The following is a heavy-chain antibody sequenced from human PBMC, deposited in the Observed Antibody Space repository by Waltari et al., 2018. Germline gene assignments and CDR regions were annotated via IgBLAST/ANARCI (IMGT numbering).Heavy chain of an antibody. V-gene: IGHV4-38-2*01. CDR2: IYHSGST. CDR3: AREGNYYGSGSYPNWFDP. D-gene: IGHD3-10*01. CDR1: GYSISSGYY. Sequence: QVQLQESGPGLVKPSETLSLTCAVSGYSISSGYYWGWIRQPPGKGLEWIGSIYHSGSTYYNPSLKSRVTISVDTSKNQFSLKLSSVTAADTAVYYCAREGNYYGSGSYPNWFDPWGQGTLVTVSS. J-gene: IGHJ5*02.